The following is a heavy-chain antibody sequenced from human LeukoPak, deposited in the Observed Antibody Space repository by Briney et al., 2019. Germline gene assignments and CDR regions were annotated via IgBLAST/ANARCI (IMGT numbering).Heavy chain of an antibody. D-gene: IGHD3-10*01. CDR1: GYSFTSYS. Sequence: GESPKISCKGSGYSFTSYSIGWVRQIPGKGLEWMGIIYPGDSDTRYSPSFHGHVTFSADKSNSTAYLQWSSLKASGTAMYYCARLGGVLAPFDPWGQGTLVTVSS. J-gene: IGHJ5*02. CDR2: IYPGDSDT. CDR3: ARLGGVLAPFDP. V-gene: IGHV5-51*01.